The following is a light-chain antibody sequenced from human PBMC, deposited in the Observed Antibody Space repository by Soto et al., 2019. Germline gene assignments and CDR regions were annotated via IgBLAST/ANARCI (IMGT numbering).Light chain of an antibody. CDR1: QSVSSSY. J-gene: IGKJ3*01. Sequence: EIVLTQSPGTLSLSPGERATLSCRASQSVSSSYLAWYQQKPGQAPRLLIYGASSRATGIPDRFSDSGSGTEFTLTISRLEPEDFAVYYCKQYGSSPLFTFGPGTKVDIK. CDR3: KQYGSSPLFT. CDR2: GAS. V-gene: IGKV3-20*01.